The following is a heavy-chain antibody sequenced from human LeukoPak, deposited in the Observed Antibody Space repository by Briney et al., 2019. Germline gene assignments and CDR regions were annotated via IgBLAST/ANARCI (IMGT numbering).Heavy chain of an antibody. D-gene: IGHD1-14*01. V-gene: IGHV4-59*01. CDR1: GGSISSYY. CDR3: AGRTRYYYYYGMDV. CDR2: IYYSGST. Sequence: AETLSLTCTVSGGSISSYYWSWIRQPPGKGLEWIGYIYYSGSTNYNPSRKSRLTISVDTSKNQFSPKLSSVTAADTAVYYCAGRTRYYYYYGMDVWGQGTTVTVSS. J-gene: IGHJ6*02.